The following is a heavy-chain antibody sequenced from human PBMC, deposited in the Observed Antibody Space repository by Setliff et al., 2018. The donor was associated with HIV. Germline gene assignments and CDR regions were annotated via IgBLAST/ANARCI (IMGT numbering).Heavy chain of an antibody. Sequence: SETLSLTCTVSGGSISTYYWSWIRQSPGKGLEWIGYIYTSGTANYNPSLQSRVTISLDMSRNQVSLRLSSVTAADTAIYYCARLVVTARGIRDAFDVWGQGAMVTVSS. J-gene: IGHJ3*01. V-gene: IGHV4-4*09. CDR2: IYTSGTA. CDR1: GGSISTYY. D-gene: IGHD3-10*01. CDR3: ARLVVTARGIRDAFDV.